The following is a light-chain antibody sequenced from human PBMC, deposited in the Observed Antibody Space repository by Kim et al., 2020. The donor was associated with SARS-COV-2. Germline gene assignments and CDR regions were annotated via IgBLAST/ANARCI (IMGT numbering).Light chain of an antibody. CDR1: SSNIGSNY. CDR3: ATWDDSLSGWV. CDR2: RNN. Sequence: ELTQPPSASGTPGQRVTISCSGSSSNIGSNYVYWYQQLPGTAPKLLIHRNNQRPSGVPDRFSGSKSGTSASLAISGLRSEDEADYYCATWDDSLSGWVFGGGTQLTVL. J-gene: IGLJ3*02. V-gene: IGLV1-47*01.